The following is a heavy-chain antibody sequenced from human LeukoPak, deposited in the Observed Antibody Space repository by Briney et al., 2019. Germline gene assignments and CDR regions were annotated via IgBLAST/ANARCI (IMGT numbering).Heavy chain of an antibody. D-gene: IGHD6-13*01. V-gene: IGHV3-23*01. Sequence: PGGSLRLSCAASGFTFSSYAMSWVRQAPGRGLECVSAISGSAGNTYYTDSVKGRFTISRDNSKNTLHLQMNSLRAEDTAVYYCAKVGYSSTVRFFDYWGQGTLVTVSS. J-gene: IGHJ4*02. CDR3: AKVGYSSTVRFFDY. CDR2: ISGSAGNT. CDR1: GFTFSSYA.